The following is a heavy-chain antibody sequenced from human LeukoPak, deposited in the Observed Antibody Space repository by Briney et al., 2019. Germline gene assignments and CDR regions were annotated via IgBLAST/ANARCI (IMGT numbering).Heavy chain of an antibody. Sequence: GGSLRLSCAASGFTFSSYSMNWVRQAPGKGLEWVSSISSSSSYIYYADSVKGRFTISRDNAKNSLYLQMNSLRAGDTAIYYCVKRIQSALAAGYWGQGALVTVSS. V-gene: IGHV3-21*04. J-gene: IGHJ4*02. CDR2: ISSSSSYI. CDR1: GFTFSSYS. D-gene: IGHD5-18*01. CDR3: VKRIQSALAAGY.